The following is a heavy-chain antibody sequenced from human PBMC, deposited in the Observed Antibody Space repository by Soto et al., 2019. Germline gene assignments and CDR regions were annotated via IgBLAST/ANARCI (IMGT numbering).Heavy chain of an antibody. V-gene: IGHV3-74*01. J-gene: IGHJ4*02. CDR2: IYTTT. CDR3: ARGLGAPDW. CDR1: GFTLSDHW. Sequence: GGSLRLSCGASGFTLSDHWMHWVRQRPGKGLVWVSRIYTTTNYADSVKGRFSISRDNTKNSLYLQVNSLRAEDTAVFYCARGLGAPDWWGQGTLVTVSS. D-gene: IGHD4-17*01.